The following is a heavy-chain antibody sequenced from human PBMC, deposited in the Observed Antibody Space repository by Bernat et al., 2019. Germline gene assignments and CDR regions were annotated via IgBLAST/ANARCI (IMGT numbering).Heavy chain of an antibody. CDR1: GGSISSSSYY. CDR3: ARHRAGVRYYFDY. V-gene: IGHV4-39*01. Sequence: QLQLQESGPGLVKPSETLSLTCTVSGGSISSSSYYWGWIRQPPGKGLEWIGRIYSGGSTYYNPSLKSRVTISVDTSKNQFSLKLSSVTAADTAVYYCARHRAGVRYYFDYWGQGTLVTVSS. CDR2: IYSGGST. J-gene: IGHJ4*02. D-gene: IGHD2-21*01.